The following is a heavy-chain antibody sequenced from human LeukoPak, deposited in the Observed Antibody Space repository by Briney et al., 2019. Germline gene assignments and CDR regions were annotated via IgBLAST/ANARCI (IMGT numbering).Heavy chain of an antibody. J-gene: IGHJ4*02. D-gene: IGHD5-12*01. CDR3: AKDLKTRVSGYVLGF. CDR1: GFTFSSYG. Sequence: PGGSLRLSCAASGFTFSSYGMHWVRQAPGKGLEWVAFIRYDGSNKYYADSVKGRFTISRDNSKNTLYLQMNSLRAEDTAVYYCAKDLKTRVSGYVLGFWGQGTLVTVSS. CDR2: IRYDGSNK. V-gene: IGHV3-30*02.